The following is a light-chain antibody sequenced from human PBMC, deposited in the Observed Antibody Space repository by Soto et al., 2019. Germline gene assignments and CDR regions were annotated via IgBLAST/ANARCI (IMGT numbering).Light chain of an antibody. V-gene: IGKV1-39*01. J-gene: IGKJ1*01. CDR3: HQHNSFPRT. CDR1: QSISSY. CDR2: AAS. Sequence: DIQMTQSPSSLSASVGDRVTITCRASQSISSYLNWYQQKPGKAPKLLIYAASSLQSGVSSRFSGSGSATDFTLTISSLLPEDFATYYCHQHNSFPRTFGQGTKVDIK.